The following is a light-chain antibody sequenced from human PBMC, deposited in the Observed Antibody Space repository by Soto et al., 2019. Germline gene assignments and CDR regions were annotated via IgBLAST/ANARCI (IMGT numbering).Light chain of an antibody. CDR3: QSYDSTLSSSEVV. CDR1: SSNIGTGYD. CDR2: GNN. V-gene: IGLV1-40*01. J-gene: IGLJ2*01. Sequence: SVLTQPPSVSGAPGQTVTISCTGSSSNIGTGYDVHWYQQVPGTAPKLLIYGNNNRPSGVPDRFSGSKSGTSASLAITGLQAEDEADYYCQSYDSTLSSSEVVFGGGTKLTVL.